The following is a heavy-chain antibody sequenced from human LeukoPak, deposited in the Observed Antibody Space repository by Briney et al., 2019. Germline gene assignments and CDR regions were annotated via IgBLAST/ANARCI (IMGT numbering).Heavy chain of an antibody. V-gene: IGHV1-24*01. CDR2: FDPEDGET. Sequence: EASVKVSCKVSGYTLTELSMHWVRQAPGKGLEWMGGFDPEDGETIYAQKFQGRVTMTEDTSTDTAYMELSSLRSEDTAVYYCAIGIYYDSSGYYYFDYWGQGTLVTVSS. CDR3: AIGIYYDSSGYYYFDY. D-gene: IGHD3-22*01. J-gene: IGHJ4*02. CDR1: GYTLTELS.